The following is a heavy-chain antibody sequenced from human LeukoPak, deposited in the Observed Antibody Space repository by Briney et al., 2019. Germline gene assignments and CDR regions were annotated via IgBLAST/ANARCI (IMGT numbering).Heavy chain of an antibody. D-gene: IGHD3-10*01. CDR1: GYIFTSYW. J-gene: IGHJ5*02. Sequence: GESLKISCKGSGYIFTSYWIGWVRQMPGKGLEWMGRIDPSDSYTNYSPSFQGRVTISADKSISTAYLQWNSLKASDTAMYYCARSVGGLGSWEPKWFDPWGQGTLVTVSS. CDR3: ARSVGGLGSWEPKWFDP. CDR2: IDPSDSYT. V-gene: IGHV5-10-1*01.